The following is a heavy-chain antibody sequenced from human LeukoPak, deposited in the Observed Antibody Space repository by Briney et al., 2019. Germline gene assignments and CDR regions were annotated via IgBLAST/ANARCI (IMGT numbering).Heavy chain of an antibody. Sequence: PGGSLRLSCAASGFTFISYAMSWVRQAPGKGLEWVSAISGSGGSTYYADSVKGRFTISRDNSKNTLYLQMNSLRAEDTAVYYCARILWFRGRTFDYWGQGTLVTVSS. CDR2: ISGSGGST. J-gene: IGHJ4*02. CDR3: ARILWFRGRTFDY. CDR1: GFTFISYA. V-gene: IGHV3-23*01. D-gene: IGHD3-10*01.